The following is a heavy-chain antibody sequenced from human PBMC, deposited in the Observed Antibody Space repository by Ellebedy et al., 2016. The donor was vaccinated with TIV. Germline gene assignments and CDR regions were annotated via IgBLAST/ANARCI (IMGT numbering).Heavy chain of an antibody. CDR1: GFTFTNFA. CDR3: VSDYVKAVRGIEWDY. V-gene: IGHV3-30*09. D-gene: IGHD6-19*01. CDR2: ITEGGHDK. J-gene: IGHJ4*02. Sequence: PGGSLRLSCAASGFTFTNFAMHWVRQAPGKGLEWVAHITEGGHDKHYADSVKGRFAISRDNSKNTLYLQMNSLNPEDTAVYYCVSDYVKAVRGIEWDYWGLGTLVTVSS.